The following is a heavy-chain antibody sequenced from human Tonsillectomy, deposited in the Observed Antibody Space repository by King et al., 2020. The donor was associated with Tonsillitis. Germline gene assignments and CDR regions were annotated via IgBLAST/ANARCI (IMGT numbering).Heavy chain of an antibody. V-gene: IGHV1-69*09. CDR2: IIPIVGIA. CDR1: GGTFSSYV. D-gene: IGHD4-17*01. Sequence: QLVQSGAEVKKPGSSVNVSCKASGGTFSSYVISWVRQAPGQGLDWMGRIIPIVGIADYAPKFQGRVTITADKSTSTAYMELSSLRSEDTAVYYCARETYGAALDYWGQGTLVTVSS. J-gene: IGHJ4*02. CDR3: ARETYGAALDY.